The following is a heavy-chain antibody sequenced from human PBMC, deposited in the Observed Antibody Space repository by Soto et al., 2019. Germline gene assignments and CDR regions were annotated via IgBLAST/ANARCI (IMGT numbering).Heavy chain of an antibody. J-gene: IGHJ4*02. Sequence: QVQLVESGGGVVQPGRSLRLSCAASGFTFSSYGMHWVRQAPGKGLEWVAVISYDGSNKYYADSVQGRFTISRDNSKNTLYLQMNSLRAEDTAVYYCARQNWNYVCPDYWGQGTLVTVSS. CDR2: ISYDGSNK. CDR1: GFTFSSYG. CDR3: ARQNWNYVCPDY. V-gene: IGHV3-30*03. D-gene: IGHD1-7*01.